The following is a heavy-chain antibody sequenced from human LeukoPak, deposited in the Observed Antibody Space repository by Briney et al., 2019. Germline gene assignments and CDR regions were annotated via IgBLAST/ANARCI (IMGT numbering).Heavy chain of an antibody. CDR3: AKGGESSSWLFDY. V-gene: IGHV3-23*01. CDR2: LSGSGLST. CDR1: GFTFSSYA. Sequence: GGSLRLACAASGFTFSSYAMSWVRQAPGKGLQWVSALSGSGLSTYYADSVKGRFTISRDNSKNTLYLQMNSLRAEDTAVYYCAKGGESSSWLFDYWGQGTLVPVSS. J-gene: IGHJ4*02. D-gene: IGHD6-13*01.